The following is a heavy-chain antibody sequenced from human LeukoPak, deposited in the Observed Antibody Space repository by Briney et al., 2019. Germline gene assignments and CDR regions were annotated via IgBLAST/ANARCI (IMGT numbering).Heavy chain of an antibody. D-gene: IGHD1-26*01. CDR3: ARDIGSGNYFDY. Sequence: PGGSLRLSCAASGFTFSSYGMHWVRQAPGKGLEWVSVLYSGGTTYYSDSVKGRFTISRDNSKNTLYLQMNSLRAEDTAVYYCARDIGSGNYFDYWGQGTLVTVSS. CDR1: GFTFSSYG. J-gene: IGHJ4*02. V-gene: IGHV3-53*01. CDR2: LYSGGTT.